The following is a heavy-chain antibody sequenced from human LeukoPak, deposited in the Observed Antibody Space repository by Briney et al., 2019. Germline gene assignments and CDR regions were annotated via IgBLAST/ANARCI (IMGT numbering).Heavy chain of an antibody. CDR2: IYYSGST. Sequence: PSETLSLTCTVSGGSISSSSYYWGWIRQPPGKGLEWIGSIYYSGSTYYNPSLKSRVTISVDTSKNQFSLKLSSVTAADTAVYYCARDDGSGSYLNWGQGTLVTVSS. CDR3: ARDDGSGSYLN. V-gene: IGHV4-39*07. J-gene: IGHJ4*02. D-gene: IGHD3-10*01. CDR1: GGSISSSSYY.